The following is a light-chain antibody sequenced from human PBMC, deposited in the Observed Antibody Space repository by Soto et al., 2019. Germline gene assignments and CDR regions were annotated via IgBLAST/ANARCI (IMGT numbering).Light chain of an antibody. CDR2: SSS. V-gene: IGKV3-11*01. CDR1: QSVSGS. J-gene: IGKJ4*01. Sequence: EVVLTQSPGTLSLSPGERATLSCRASQSVSGSLAWYQQKPGQSPRLLIYSSSNRATGIPARFSGSGSGTDFTLTISSLEPEDFAVYYCQHRHNWPLTFGGGTKVDIK. CDR3: QHRHNWPLT.